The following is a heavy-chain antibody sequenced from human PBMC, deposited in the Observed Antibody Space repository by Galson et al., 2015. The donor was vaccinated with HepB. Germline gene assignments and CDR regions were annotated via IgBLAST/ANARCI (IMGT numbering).Heavy chain of an antibody. V-gene: IGHV3-33*03. D-gene: IGHD5-18*01. CDR2: IWHDGTKT. CDR1: GFTFRNYV. CDR3: VKGSRHSYGYPDAFDM. J-gene: IGHJ3*02. Sequence: SLRLSCAASGFTFRNYVMHWVRQAPGKGLEWVAAIWHDGTKTYYVDSVKGRFTISRDNAKNVLHLQMNSLRPEDTALYHCVKGSRHSYGYPDAFDMWGQGTMVTVSS.